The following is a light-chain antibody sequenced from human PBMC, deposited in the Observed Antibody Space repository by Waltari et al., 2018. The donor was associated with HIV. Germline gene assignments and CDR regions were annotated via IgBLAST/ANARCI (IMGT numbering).Light chain of an antibody. CDR2: EVT. CDR1: NSYIAKYKL. J-gene: IGLJ1*01. Sequence: QSALTQPASVSGSPGQSITISCTGTNSYIAKYKLVSLYQQHPGRVPKVLIFEVTSRPSGISHRFSGSKSDNTASLTISGLQAEDEADYYCSSYATGNTYVFGTGTSVTVL. CDR3: SSYATGNTYV. V-gene: IGLV2-23*02.